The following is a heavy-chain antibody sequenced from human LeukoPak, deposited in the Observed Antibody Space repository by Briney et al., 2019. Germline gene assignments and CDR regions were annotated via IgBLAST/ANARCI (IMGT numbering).Heavy chain of an antibody. Sequence: PSETLSLTCTVSGVSINSYYWSWIRQPPGKGLEWIGYIYYSGSTNYNPSLKSRVTISVDTSKNQFPLKLSSVTAADTAVYYCARSSGSYYKNFDYWGQGTLVTVSS. V-gene: IGHV4-59*01. CDR1: GVSINSYY. CDR3: ARSSGSYYKNFDY. J-gene: IGHJ4*02. D-gene: IGHD3-10*01. CDR2: IYYSGST.